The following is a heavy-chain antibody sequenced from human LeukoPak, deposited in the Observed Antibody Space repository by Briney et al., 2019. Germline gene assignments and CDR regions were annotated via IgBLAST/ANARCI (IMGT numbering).Heavy chain of an antibody. D-gene: IGHD3-10*01. Sequence: SVKVSCKASGGTFSSYAISWVRQAPGQGLEWMGGIIPIFGTANYAQKFQGRVTITADESTSTAYMELSSLRSEDTAVYYCARESAEGYYGSGSYMDYWGQGTLVTVSS. V-gene: IGHV1-69*01. J-gene: IGHJ4*02. CDR3: ARESAEGYYGSGSYMDY. CDR2: IIPIFGTA. CDR1: GGTFSSYA.